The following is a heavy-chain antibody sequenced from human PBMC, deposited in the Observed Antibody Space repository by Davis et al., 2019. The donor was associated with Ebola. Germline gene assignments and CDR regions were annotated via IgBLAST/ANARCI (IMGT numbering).Heavy chain of an antibody. CDR3: ARARGYSSGWHRFDP. V-gene: IGHV4-34*01. CDR2: INHSGST. D-gene: IGHD6-19*01. CDR1: GGSISSYY. J-gene: IGHJ5*02. Sequence: SETLSLTCTVSGGSISSYYWSWIRQPPGKGLEWIGEINHSGSTNYNPSLKSRVTISVDTSKNQFSLKLSSVTAADTAVYYCARARGYSSGWHRFDPWGQGTLVTVSS.